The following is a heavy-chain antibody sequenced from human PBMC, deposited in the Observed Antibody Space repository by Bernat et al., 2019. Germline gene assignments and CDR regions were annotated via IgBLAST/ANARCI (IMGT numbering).Heavy chain of an antibody. CDR1: GGSISSGDYY. Sequence: QVQLQESGPGLVKPSQTLSLTCTVSGGSISSGDYYWSWIRQPPGKGLEWIGYIYYSGSTYYNPSLKSRVTISVDTSKNQFSLKLSSVTAADTAVYYCARERYYYDSSGGSDAFDIWGQGTMVTVSS. D-gene: IGHD3-22*01. J-gene: IGHJ3*02. V-gene: IGHV4-30-4*01. CDR3: ARERYYYDSSGGSDAFDI. CDR2: IYYSGST.